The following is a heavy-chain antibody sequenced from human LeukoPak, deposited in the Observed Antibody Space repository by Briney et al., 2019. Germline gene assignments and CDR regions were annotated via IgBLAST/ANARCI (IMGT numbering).Heavy chain of an antibody. D-gene: IGHD3-10*02. CDR3: AELGITMIGGV. CDR2: ISSSGSTI. CDR1: GFTFSSYE. J-gene: IGHJ6*04. V-gene: IGHV3-48*03. Sequence: AGGSLRLSCAASGFTFSSYEMNWVRQAPGKGLGWVSYISSSGSTIYYADSVKGRFTISRDNAKNPLYLQMNSLRAEDTAVYYCAELGITMIGGVWGKGTTVTISS.